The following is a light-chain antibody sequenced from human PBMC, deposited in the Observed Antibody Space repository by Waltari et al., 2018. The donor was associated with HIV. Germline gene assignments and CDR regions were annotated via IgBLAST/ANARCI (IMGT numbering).Light chain of an antibody. J-gene: IGLJ1*01. V-gene: IGLV1-44*01. CDR2: NNN. Sequence: QSVLTQPPSASGTPGQRVTISCSGSTSNIGRNTVNWYQQLPGTAPNLLIYNNNQRPSGVPDRFSGSKSGTSASLAISGLQSEDEADYYCSAWDDSLNVYVFGTVTKVTVL. CDR1: TSNIGRNT. CDR3: SAWDDSLNVYV.